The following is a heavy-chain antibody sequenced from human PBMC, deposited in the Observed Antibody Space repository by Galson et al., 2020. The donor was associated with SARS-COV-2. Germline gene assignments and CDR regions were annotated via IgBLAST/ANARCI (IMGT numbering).Heavy chain of an antibody. V-gene: IGHV3-21*01. Sequence: LSVAGAALKINIYTMSLVLQAPGKWLEFVASIPTISDYIYYSDSVKGRFTLSRDNAKNSLFLQMNSLRAEDTAVFYCAREASWAMFAMDVWGQGITVTVSS. CDR3: AREASWAMFAMDV. CDR2: IPTISDYI. CDR1: ALKINIYT. J-gene: IGHJ6*02. D-gene: IGHD3-10*02.